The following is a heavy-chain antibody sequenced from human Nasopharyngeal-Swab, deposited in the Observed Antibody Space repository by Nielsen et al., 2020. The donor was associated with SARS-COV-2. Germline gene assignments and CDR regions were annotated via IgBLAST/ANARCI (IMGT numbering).Heavy chain of an antibody. CDR2: INPSGGST. Sequence: ASVKVSRKASGYTFTSYYMHWVRQAPGQGLEWMGIINPSGGSTSYAQKFQGRVTMTRDTSTSTVYMELSSLRSEDTAVYYCASSDSSGYYYRAFDIWGQGTMVTVSS. D-gene: IGHD3-22*01. V-gene: IGHV1-46*01. J-gene: IGHJ3*02. CDR3: ASSDSSGYYYRAFDI. CDR1: GYTFTSYY.